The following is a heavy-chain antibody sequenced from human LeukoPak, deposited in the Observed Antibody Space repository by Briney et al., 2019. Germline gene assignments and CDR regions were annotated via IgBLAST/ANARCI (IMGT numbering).Heavy chain of an antibody. Sequence: PGGSSRLSCAATGFTFSTYGMHWVRQAPGKGLEWVAVIWSDGNNKFYADSVKGRFTFSRDNSRNTLSQQMNSLRAEDTAVYYCVKERGPFDAFDIWGQGTMVTVSS. J-gene: IGHJ3*02. CDR2: IWSDGNNK. CDR3: VKERGPFDAFDI. CDR1: GFTFSTYG. V-gene: IGHV3-33*06.